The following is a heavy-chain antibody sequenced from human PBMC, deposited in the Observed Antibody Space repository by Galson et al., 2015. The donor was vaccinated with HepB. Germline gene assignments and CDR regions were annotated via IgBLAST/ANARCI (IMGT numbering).Heavy chain of an antibody. Sequence: SLRLSCAASGFTFSTYAIGWVRQAPRKGLEWVSVITDNGNATFYADSVKGRFTIFRDNSKNTLFLQMNSLRAEDTALYYCVKVKTGATPYFDYWGQGTRVTVSS. V-gene: IGHV3-23*01. CDR2: ITDNGNAT. D-gene: IGHD1-26*01. J-gene: IGHJ4*02. CDR3: VKVKTGATPYFDY. CDR1: GFTFSTYA.